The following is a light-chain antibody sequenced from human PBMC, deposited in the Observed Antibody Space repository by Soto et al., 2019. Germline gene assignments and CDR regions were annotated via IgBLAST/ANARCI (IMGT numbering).Light chain of an antibody. Sequence: QSVLNQPPSASGTPGQRVNISCPGSTSDIGSNYVYWYQQLPGTAPKLLIYRNNQRPSGVPDRFSGSKSGTSASLAISGLRSEDEADYYCAAWDDSLSGWVFGGGTKLTVL. J-gene: IGLJ3*02. CDR1: TSDIGSNY. CDR3: AAWDDSLSGWV. V-gene: IGLV1-47*01. CDR2: RNN.